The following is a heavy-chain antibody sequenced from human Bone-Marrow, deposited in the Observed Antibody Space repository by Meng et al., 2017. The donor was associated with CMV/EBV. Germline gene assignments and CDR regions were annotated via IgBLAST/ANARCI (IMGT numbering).Heavy chain of an antibody. D-gene: IGHD2-2*01. CDR3: ARGVPAAGR. Sequence: GGSLRLSCKASGYTFTSYDINWVRQATGQGLEWMGWMNPNSGNTGYAQKFQGRVTMTRNTSISTAYMELSSLRSEDTAVYYCARGVPAAGRWGQGTLVTVSS. V-gene: IGHV1-8*01. CDR2: MNPNSGNT. CDR1: GYTFTSYD. J-gene: IGHJ4*02.